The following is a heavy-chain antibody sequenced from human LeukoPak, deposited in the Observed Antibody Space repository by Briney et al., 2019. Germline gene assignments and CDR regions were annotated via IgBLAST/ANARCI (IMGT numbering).Heavy chain of an antibody. J-gene: IGHJ4*02. V-gene: IGHV3-23*01. CDR2: VSPPGGGT. Sequence: GGSLRLSCVASGFSFSYHGMNWVRLAPGKGLEWVSGVSPPGGGTYYADSVKGRFTISRDDSRNTLSLQMNSLRVEDTAVYYCARDLAWGAFDYWGQGILVTVSS. CDR3: ARDLAWGAFDY. D-gene: IGHD7-27*01. CDR1: GFSFSYHG.